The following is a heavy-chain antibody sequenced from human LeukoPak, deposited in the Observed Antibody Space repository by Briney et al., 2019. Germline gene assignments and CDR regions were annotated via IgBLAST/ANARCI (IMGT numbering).Heavy chain of an antibody. V-gene: IGHV5-51*01. CDR2: IYPDDSDT. CDR3: ARLMMVRGVITSLNSPYYYYYYMDV. CDR1: GYNFTNYW. Sequence: GESLKISCKGSGYNFTNYWIAWVRQMPGKGLDWMGVIYPDDSDTRYSPSFQGQVTISADKSISTAYLQWSSLKASDTAMYYCARLMMVRGVITSLNSPYYYYYYMDVWGKGTTVTISS. D-gene: IGHD3-10*01. J-gene: IGHJ6*03.